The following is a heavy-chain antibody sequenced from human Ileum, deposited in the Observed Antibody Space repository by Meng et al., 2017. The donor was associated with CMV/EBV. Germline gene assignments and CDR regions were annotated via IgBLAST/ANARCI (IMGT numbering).Heavy chain of an antibody. Sequence: GSLSLSCAVSGSTFNLYPMDWVRQAAGEGLEWVAQISHDGSATYYADSVKGRMTISSANSIKTFYLQMNGLRADDTAVYFCAKVLITTPRTPQPFDAWGQGTLVTVSS. J-gene: IGHJ4*02. V-gene: IGHV3-23*01. CDR1: GSTFNLYP. D-gene: IGHD1-14*01. CDR3: AKVLITTPRTPQPFDA. CDR2: ISHDGSAT.